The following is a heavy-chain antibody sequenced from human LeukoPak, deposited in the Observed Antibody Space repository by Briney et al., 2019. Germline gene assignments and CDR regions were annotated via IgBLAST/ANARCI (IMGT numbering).Heavy chain of an antibody. J-gene: IGHJ4*02. CDR1: GYSFTSYW. CDR2: IYPGDSDT. Sequence: AESLKISCKGSGYSFTSYWIGWVHQMPGKGLEWMGIIYPGDSDTRYNPSFQGHVTISADKSISTAYQLRSSLKASDTAMYYSAIREAIAAAGVDDCGQGTLVTVSS. V-gene: IGHV5-51*07. CDR3: AIREAIAAAGVDD. D-gene: IGHD6-25*01.